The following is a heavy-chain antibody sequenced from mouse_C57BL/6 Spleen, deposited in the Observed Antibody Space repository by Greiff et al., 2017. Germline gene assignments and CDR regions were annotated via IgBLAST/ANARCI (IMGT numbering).Heavy chain of an antibody. D-gene: IGHD3-1*01. CDR1: GYSITSGYY. J-gene: IGHJ2*01. CDR3: ARERLVRFDY. CDR2: ISYDGSN. Sequence: EVQLVESGPGLVKPSQSLSLTCSVTGYSITSGYYWNWIRQFPGNKLEWMGYISYDGSNNYNPSLKNRISITRDTSKNQFFLKLNSVTTEDTATYYCARERLVRFDYWGQGTTLTVSS. V-gene: IGHV3-6*01.